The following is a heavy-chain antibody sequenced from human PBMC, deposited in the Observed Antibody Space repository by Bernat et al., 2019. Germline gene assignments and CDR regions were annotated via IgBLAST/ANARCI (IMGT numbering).Heavy chain of an antibody. J-gene: IGHJ6*03. V-gene: IGHV1-3*01. Sequence: QVQLVQSGAEVKKPGASVKVSCKASGYTFTSYAMHWVRQAPGQRLEWMGWINAGNGNTKYSQKFQGRVTITRDTSASTAYMELSSLRSEDTAVYYCASSYCSGVSCYPPYYYYYYMDVWGKGTTVTVSS. CDR2: INAGNGNT. CDR1: GYTFTSYA. CDR3: ASSYCSGVSCYPPYYYYYYMDV. D-gene: IGHD2-15*01.